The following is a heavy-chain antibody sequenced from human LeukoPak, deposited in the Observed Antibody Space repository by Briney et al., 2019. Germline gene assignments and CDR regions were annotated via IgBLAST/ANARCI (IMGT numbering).Heavy chain of an antibody. CDR3: ARQNGGAEYGDYGH. J-gene: IGHJ4*02. D-gene: IGHD4-17*01. CDR2: INWNGGST. CDR1: GFTFDDYG. V-gene: IGHV3-20*04. Sequence: PGGSLRLSCAASGFTFDDYGMSWVRQAPGKGLEWVSGINWNGGSTGYADSVKGRFTIARDNAKNSLYLQMNSLRAEDTALYYCARQNGGAEYGDYGHWGQGILVTVSS.